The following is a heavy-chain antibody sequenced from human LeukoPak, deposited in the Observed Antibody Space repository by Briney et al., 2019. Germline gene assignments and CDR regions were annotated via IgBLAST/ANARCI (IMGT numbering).Heavy chain of an antibody. J-gene: IGHJ3*01. CDR3: ARERPGGVDDSFDL. CDR2: INPNSGGT. Sequence: ASVKVSCKASGYTFTSYVITWMRQAPGQGLEWMGWINPNSGGTNYAQKFQGRVNMTRDKIISTAYMEVTSLRSDDTAVYYCARERPGGVDDSFDLWGQGTMVTVSS. D-gene: IGHD3-16*01. V-gene: IGHV1-2*02. CDR1: GYTFTSYV.